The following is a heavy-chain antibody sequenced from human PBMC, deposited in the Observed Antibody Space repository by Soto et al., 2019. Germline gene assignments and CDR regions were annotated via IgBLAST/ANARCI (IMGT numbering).Heavy chain of an antibody. CDR2: ITNTGAGT. D-gene: IGHD6-19*01. CDR3: AKGLISGRWDAAD. CDR1: GFTFSSCV. V-gene: IGHV3-23*01. Sequence: EVHLLESGGGLVQPGESLRLSCGASGFTFSSCVMTWVRQAPGKGLEWVSSITNTGAGTHYADSVKGRFTISRDNSKNTMYLQMNNLRAEDTAVYYCAKGLISGRWDAADWGQGTLVTVSS. J-gene: IGHJ4*02.